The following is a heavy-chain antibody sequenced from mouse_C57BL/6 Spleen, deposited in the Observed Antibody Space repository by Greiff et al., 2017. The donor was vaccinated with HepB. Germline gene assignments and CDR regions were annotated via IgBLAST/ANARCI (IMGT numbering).Heavy chain of an antibody. D-gene: IGHD1-1*01. V-gene: IGHV1-80*01. CDR1: GYAFSSYW. Sequence: QVQLQQSGAELVKPGASVKISCKASGYAFSSYWMNWVKQRPGKGLEWIGQIYPGDGDTNYNGKFKGKATLTADKSSSTAYMQLSSLTSEDSAVYVCARGGDYYGSSLRPWFAYWGQGTLVTVSA. J-gene: IGHJ3*01. CDR2: IYPGDGDT. CDR3: ARGGDYYGSSLRPWFAY.